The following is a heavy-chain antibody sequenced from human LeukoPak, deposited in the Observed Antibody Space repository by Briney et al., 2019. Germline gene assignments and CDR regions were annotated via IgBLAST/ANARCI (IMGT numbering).Heavy chain of an antibody. J-gene: IGHJ5*02. D-gene: IGHD2-2*01. Sequence: SETLSLTCTVSGGSISSGSYYWSWIRQAAGKGLEWIGRIYTSGSTNYNPSLKSRVTISVDTSKNQFSLKLSSVTAADTAVYYCARGGVPAAIRSYNWFDPWGQGTLVTVSS. CDR1: GGSISSGSYY. CDR3: ARGGVPAAIRSYNWFDP. CDR2: IYTSGST. V-gene: IGHV4-61*02.